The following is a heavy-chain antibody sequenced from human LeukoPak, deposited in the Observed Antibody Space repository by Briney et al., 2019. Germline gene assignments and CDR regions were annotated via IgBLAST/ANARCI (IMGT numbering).Heavy chain of an antibody. CDR1: GFTFSSYA. J-gene: IGHJ4*02. V-gene: IGHV3-30*04. D-gene: IGHD2-15*01. CDR3: AVVAATADFDY. CDR2: ISYDGSNK. Sequence: GRFLRLSCAASGFTFSSYAMHWVRQAPGKGLEWVAVISYDGSNKYYADSVKGRFTISRDNSKNTLYLQMNSLRAEDTAVYYCAVVAATADFDYWGQGTLVTVSS.